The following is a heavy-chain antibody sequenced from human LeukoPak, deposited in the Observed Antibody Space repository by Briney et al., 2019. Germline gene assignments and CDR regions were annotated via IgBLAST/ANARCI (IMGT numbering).Heavy chain of an antibody. V-gene: IGHV7-4-1*02. D-gene: IGHD6-19*01. J-gene: IGHJ4*02. CDR2: INTNTGNP. CDR3: ARDPMLWLVRDFDY. Sequence: ASVKVSCKASGYTFTSYAMSWVRQAPGQGLEWMGWINTNTGNPTYAQGFTGRFVFSLDTSVSTAYLQISSLKAEDTAVYYCARDPMLWLVRDFDYWGQGTLVTVSS. CDR1: GYTFTSYA.